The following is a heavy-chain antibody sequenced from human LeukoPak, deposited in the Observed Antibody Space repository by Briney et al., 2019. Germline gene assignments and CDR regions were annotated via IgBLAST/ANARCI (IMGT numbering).Heavy chain of an antibody. J-gene: IGHJ4*02. V-gene: IGHV1-2*02. CDR1: GYTFTDYY. D-gene: IGHD2-15*01. Sequence: ASVKVSCKTSGYTFTDYYVHWVRQVPGQGLGWMGYIFPDSGGADFDQRFQGRVTLTRKKSIRTIYMELTSLRYDDTAVYYCSTEDKYCSGGNCGTYWGQGTLVTVSS. CDR3: STEDKYCSGGNCGTY. CDR2: IFPDSGGA.